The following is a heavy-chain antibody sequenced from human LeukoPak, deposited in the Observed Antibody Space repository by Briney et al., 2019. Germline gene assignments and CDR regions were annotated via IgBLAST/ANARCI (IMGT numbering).Heavy chain of an antibody. CDR3: AAQYSGYVRLDY. D-gene: IGHD5-12*01. Sequence: SETLSLTCAVYGGSFSGYYWSWIRQPPGKGLEWIGEISHSGSTNYYPSLKSRVTISVDTSKNQFSLKLSSVTAADTAVYYCAAQYSGYVRLDYWGQGTLVTVSS. CDR1: GGSFSGYY. CDR2: ISHSGST. J-gene: IGHJ4*02. V-gene: IGHV4-34*01.